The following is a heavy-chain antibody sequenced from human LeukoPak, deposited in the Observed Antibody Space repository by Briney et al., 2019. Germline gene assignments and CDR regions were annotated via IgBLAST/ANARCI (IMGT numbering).Heavy chain of an antibody. V-gene: IGHV3-7*01. D-gene: IGHD1-7*01. CDR2: IKQDGSEK. Sequence: GGSLRLSCAASGFTFSSYWMSWVRQAPGKGLEWVANIKQDGSEKYYVDSVKGRFTISRDNAKNSLYLQMNSLRAEDTAVYYCARDRLELSRKHYYYYMDVWGKGTTVTVSS. J-gene: IGHJ6*03. CDR3: ARDRLELSRKHYYYYMDV. CDR1: GFTFSSYW.